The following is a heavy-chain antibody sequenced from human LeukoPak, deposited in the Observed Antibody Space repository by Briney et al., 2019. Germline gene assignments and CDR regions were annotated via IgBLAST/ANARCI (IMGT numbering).Heavy chain of an antibody. V-gene: IGHV4-30-2*01. CDR2: IYHSGST. CDR3: ARGWSSTSWDDWYFDL. CDR1: GGSISSGGYY. D-gene: IGHD2-2*01. Sequence: SETLSLTCTVSGGSISSGGYYWSWIRQPPGKGLEWIGYIYHSGSTYYNPSLKSRVTISVDRSKNQFSLKLSSVTAADTAVYYCARGWSSTSWDDWYFDLWGRGTPVTVSS. J-gene: IGHJ2*01.